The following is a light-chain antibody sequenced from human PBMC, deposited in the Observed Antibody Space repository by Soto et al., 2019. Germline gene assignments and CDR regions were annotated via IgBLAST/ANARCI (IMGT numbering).Light chain of an antibody. CDR2: RNN. J-gene: IGLJ2*01. Sequence: QSLLTQPPSASGTPGQRVSISCSGSNSNIGSKYVYWYQQLPGTAPKLLMYRNNQRPSGVPDRFSGSKSGTSASLAISGLRSEDEADYYCAAWDNNLGGPAFGGGTKVTVL. CDR3: AAWDNNLGGPA. V-gene: IGLV1-47*01. CDR1: NSNIGSKY.